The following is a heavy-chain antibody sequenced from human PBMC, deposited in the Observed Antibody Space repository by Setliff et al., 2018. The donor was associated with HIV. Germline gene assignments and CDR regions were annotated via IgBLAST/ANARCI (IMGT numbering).Heavy chain of an antibody. Sequence: SETLSLTCTVSGGSMSGLYWSWMRQRPGRGLEWIGYVYYSGSTKYNPSLQSRVTISIDTSKSQFSLSLSSVTAADTAVYYCAGVLSSGYYDGPWGQGTLVTVSS. CDR1: GGSMSGLY. CDR3: AGVLSSGYYDGP. J-gene: IGHJ5*02. CDR2: VYYSGST. D-gene: IGHD3-22*01. V-gene: IGHV4-59*11.